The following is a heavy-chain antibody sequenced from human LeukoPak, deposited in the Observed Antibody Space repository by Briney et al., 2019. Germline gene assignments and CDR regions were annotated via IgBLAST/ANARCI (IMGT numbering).Heavy chain of an antibody. D-gene: IGHD5-12*01. CDR3: TRGIVPGLATTYGTYFDS. Sequence: GRSLRLSCAASGITFSRSAMHWVRQAPGKGLEWVAIISYDGTNKYYLDSVKGRFTISRDNSKNTLYLQMDSLRAEDTAVYYCTRGIVPGLATTYGTYFDSWGQGTLVTVSS. CDR2: ISYDGTNK. CDR1: GITFSRSA. V-gene: IGHV3-30*04. J-gene: IGHJ4*02.